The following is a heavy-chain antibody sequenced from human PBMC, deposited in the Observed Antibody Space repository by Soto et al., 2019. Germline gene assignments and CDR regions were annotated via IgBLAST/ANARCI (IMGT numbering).Heavy chain of an antibody. CDR1: GFTFTSSA. Sequence: QMQLVQSGPEVKKPGTSVKVSCKASGFTFTSSALQWVRQARGQRLEWIGWIVVGGGITNYAQKFQERVTITREMSTSTAYMELSSLRSEDTAVYYCAADWHYGSGSYYAYYYGMDVWGQGTTVTVSS. CDR3: AADWHYGSGSYYAYYYGMDV. D-gene: IGHD3-10*01. V-gene: IGHV1-58*01. J-gene: IGHJ6*02. CDR2: IVVGGGIT.